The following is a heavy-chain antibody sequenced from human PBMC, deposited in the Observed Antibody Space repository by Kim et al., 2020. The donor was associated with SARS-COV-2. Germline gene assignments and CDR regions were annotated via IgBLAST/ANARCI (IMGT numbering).Heavy chain of an antibody. J-gene: IGHJ6*02. Sequence: GESLKISCKGSGYSFTSYWIGCVRQMPGKGLEWMGIIYPGDSDTRYSPSFQGQVTISADKSISTAYLQWSSLKASDTAMYYCARHVWGYGSESYYYYGMDVWRQGDTVTVSS. CDR1: GYSFTSYW. CDR3: ARHVWGYGSESYYYYGMDV. D-gene: IGHD3-10*01. V-gene: IGHV5-51*01. CDR2: IYPGDSDT.